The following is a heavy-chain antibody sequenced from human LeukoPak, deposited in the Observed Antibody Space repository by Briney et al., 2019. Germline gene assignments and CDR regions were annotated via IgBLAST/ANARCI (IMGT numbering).Heavy chain of an antibody. J-gene: IGHJ6*02. CDR2: INDRGST. D-gene: IGHD6-13*01. CDR3: VRDSRYGSGWFEDGLDF. Sequence: SETLSLTCTVSGDSVRSYYWSWIRQPPGQGLEWLGHINDRGSTNYNPSLQGRVTISIDTSKNQFSLKVNSVTAADTAIYYCVRDSRYGSGWFEDGLDFWGQGTTVTVSS. V-gene: IGHV4-59*02. CDR1: GDSVRSYY.